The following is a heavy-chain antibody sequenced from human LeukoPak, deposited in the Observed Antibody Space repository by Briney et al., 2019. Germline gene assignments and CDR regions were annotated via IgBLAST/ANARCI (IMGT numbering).Heavy chain of an antibody. CDR2: ISYDGSNK. Sequence: QPGRSLRLSCAASGFTFSSYAMHWVRQAPGKGLEWVAVISYDGSNKYYADSVKGRFTISRDNSKNTLYLQMNSLRAEDTAVYYCARQMPTVTTYGGDALDFWGQGTMVIVSS. CDR3: ARQMPTVTTYGGDALDF. J-gene: IGHJ3*01. V-gene: IGHV3-30-3*01. D-gene: IGHD4-17*01. CDR1: GFTFSSYA.